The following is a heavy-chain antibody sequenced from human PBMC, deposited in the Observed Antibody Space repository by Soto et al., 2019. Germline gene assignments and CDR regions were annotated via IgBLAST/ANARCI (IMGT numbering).Heavy chain of an antibody. J-gene: IGHJ4*02. Sequence: LRLSCAASGFTFSTYWMHWVRQAPGKGLVWVSRINSDGSRTSCADSVKGRFTISRDNANNTLYLQMNSLRAEDTAVYYCARAALYSSGYYYFDHWGQGTLVTVSS. V-gene: IGHV3-74*01. D-gene: IGHD6-19*01. CDR1: GFTFSTYW. CDR2: INSDGSRT. CDR3: ARAALYSSGYYYFDH.